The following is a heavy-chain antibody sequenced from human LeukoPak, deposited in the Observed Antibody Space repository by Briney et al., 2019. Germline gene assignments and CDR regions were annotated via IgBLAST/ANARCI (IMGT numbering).Heavy chain of an antibody. CDR2: IYYSGST. V-gene: IGHV4-39*07. D-gene: IGHD3-22*01. J-gene: IGHJ4*02. Sequence: SETLSLTCTVSGGSISSSSYSWGWIRQPPGKGLEWIGSIYYSGSTYYNPSLKSRVTISVDTSKNQFSLKLSSVTAADTAVYYCASLKGFSSGSYDYWGQGTLVTVSS. CDR3: ASLKGFSSGSYDY. CDR1: GGSISSSSYS.